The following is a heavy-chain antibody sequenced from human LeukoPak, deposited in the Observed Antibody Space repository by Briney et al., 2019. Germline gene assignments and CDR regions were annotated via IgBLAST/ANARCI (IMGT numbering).Heavy chain of an antibody. CDR1: GFTLRSHA. V-gene: IGHV3-23*01. Sequence: WGVLRLSSAGPGFTLRSHAMSWGRPGPGEGGGWVSAISGSGGRTYYADSVKGRFTISRDNSKNTLYLQMNSLRAEDTAVYYCAKEDGYGAKNYWGQGTLVTVSS. J-gene: IGHJ4*02. CDR3: AKEDGYGAKNY. CDR2: ISGSGGRT. D-gene: IGHD5-24*01.